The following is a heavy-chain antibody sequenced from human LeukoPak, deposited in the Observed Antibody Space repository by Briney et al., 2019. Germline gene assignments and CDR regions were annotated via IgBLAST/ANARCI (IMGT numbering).Heavy chain of an antibody. V-gene: IGHV1-18*01. CDR3: ARAVRVPAASNWFDP. CDR1: GYTFTSYG. Sequence: ASVKVSCKASGYTFTSYGISWVRQAPGQGLEWMGWISAYNGNTNYAQKLQGRVTMTTDTSTSTAYMELRSLRSDDTAVYYCARAVRVPAASNWFDPWGQGTLVTVSS. D-gene: IGHD2-2*01. J-gene: IGHJ5*02. CDR2: ISAYNGNT.